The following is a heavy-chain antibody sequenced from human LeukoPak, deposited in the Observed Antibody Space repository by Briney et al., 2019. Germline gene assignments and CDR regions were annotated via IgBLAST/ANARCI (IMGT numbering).Heavy chain of an antibody. CDR2: IYYSGST. CDR3: ARVAPTEDYYYYGMDV. CDR1: GGSISSYY. D-gene: IGHD4-17*01. J-gene: IGHJ6*02. V-gene: IGHV4-59*01. Sequence: PSETLSLTCTVSGGSISSYYWSWIRQPPGKGLEWIGYIYYSGSTNYNPSLKSRVTISVDTSKNQFSLKLSSVTAADTAVYYCARVAPTEDYYYYGMDVWGQGTTVTVSS.